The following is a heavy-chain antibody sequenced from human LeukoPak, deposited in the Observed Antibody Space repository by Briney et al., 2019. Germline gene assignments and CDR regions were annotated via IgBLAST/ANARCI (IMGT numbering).Heavy chain of an antibody. CDR1: GDSVSSNSAV. Sequence: SQTLSLTCAISGDSVSSNSAVWNWIRQSPSRGLEWLGRTYYRSEWYNDYAVSVKSRITINPDTSKNQFSLQLNSVTPEDTAVYYCASNRGSGYDPFDYWGQGTLVTASS. CDR3: ASNRGSGYDPFDY. J-gene: IGHJ4*02. V-gene: IGHV6-1*01. CDR2: TYYRSEWYN. D-gene: IGHD5-12*01.